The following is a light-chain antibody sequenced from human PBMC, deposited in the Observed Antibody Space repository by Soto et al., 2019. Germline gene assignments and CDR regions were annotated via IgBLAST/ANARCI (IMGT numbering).Light chain of an antibody. CDR3: QQIYTIPLT. V-gene: IGKV1-39*01. CDR2: GGS. J-gene: IGKJ4*01. CDR1: QSIGSY. Sequence: DIQMTQSPSSLSASAGDRATITCRASQSIGSYLTWYQQKPGKAPNLLIHGGSILQSGVPPRFSGGGGGTDFTLTISRLQPEYFASYYCQQIYTIPLTFGGGTKGEIK.